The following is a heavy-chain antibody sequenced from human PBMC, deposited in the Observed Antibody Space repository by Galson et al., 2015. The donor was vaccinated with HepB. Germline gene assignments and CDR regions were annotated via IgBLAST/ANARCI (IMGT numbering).Heavy chain of an antibody. D-gene: IGHD2-15*01. CDR3: ARGRRVVVAAIRWFDP. CDR2: INPSGGST. V-gene: IGHV1-46*01. J-gene: IGHJ5*02. CDR1: GYTFTSYY. Sequence: SVKVSCKASGYTFTSYYMHWVRQAPGQGLEWMGIINPSGGSTSYAQKFQGRVTMTRDTSISTAYMELSRLRSDDTAVYYCARGRRVVVAAIRWFDPWGQGTLVTVSS.